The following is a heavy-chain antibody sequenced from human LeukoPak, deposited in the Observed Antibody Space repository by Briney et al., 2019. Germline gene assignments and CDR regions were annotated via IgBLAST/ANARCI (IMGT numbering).Heavy chain of an antibody. V-gene: IGHV3-23*01. J-gene: IGHJ4*02. CDR2: ISGSGDST. Sequence: PGGSLRLSCAASGFTFSSYAMSWVRQAPGKGLEWVSGISGSGDSTYYADSVKGRFTISRDNSKNTLYLQMNSPRAEDTALYYCAKTRLGPDYWGQGTPVTVSS. CDR3: AKTRLGPDY. CDR1: GFTFSSYA. D-gene: IGHD3-16*01.